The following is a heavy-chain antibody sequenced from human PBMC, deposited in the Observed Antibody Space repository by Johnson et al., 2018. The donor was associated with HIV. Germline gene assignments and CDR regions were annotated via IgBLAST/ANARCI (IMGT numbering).Heavy chain of an antibody. Sequence: QVQLVESGGGVVQPGRSLRLSCAASGFTFSSYGMHWVRQAPGKGLEWVAVIWYDGSNKYYADSVKGRFTISRDNSKNTLYLQMNSLRAEDTAGYYCAKPSTESAFDIWGQGTMVTVSS. CDR1: GFTFSSYG. J-gene: IGHJ3*02. D-gene: IGHD1-1*01. V-gene: IGHV3-33*06. CDR3: AKPSTESAFDI. CDR2: IWYDGSNK.